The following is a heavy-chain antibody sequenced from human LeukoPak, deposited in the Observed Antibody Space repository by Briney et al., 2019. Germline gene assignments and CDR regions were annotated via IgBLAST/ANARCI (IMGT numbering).Heavy chain of an antibody. D-gene: IGHD1-1*01. J-gene: IGHJ4*02. CDR2: INHSGST. Sequence: KPSETLSLTCAVYGGSFSGYYWSWIRQPPGKGLEWIGEINHSGSTNYNPSLKSRVTISVDTSKNQFSLKLSSVTAADTAVYYCASRPLEEITEVDWGQGTLVTVSS. V-gene: IGHV4-34*01. CDR1: GGSFSGYY. CDR3: ASRPLEEITEVD.